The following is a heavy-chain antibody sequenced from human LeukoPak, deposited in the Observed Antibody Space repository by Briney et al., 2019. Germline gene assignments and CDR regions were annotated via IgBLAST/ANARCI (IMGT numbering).Heavy chain of an antibody. CDR3: ARDREAYCGGDCKYYYYGMDV. D-gene: IGHD2-21*02. CDR2: ISSSGSTI. J-gene: IGHJ6*02. CDR1: GFTFSSYG. V-gene: IGHV3-48*04. Sequence: GGSLRLSCGASGFTFSSYGMNWVRQAPGKGLEWVSYISSSGSTIYYADSVKGRFTISRDNAKNSLYLQMNSLRAEDTAVYYCARDREAYCGGDCKYYYYGMDVWSQGTTVTVSS.